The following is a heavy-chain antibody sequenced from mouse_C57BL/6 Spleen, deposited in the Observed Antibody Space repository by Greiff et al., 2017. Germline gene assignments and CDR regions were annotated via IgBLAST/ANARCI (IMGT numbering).Heavy chain of an antibody. V-gene: IGHV1-15*01. J-gene: IGHJ4*01. Sequence: VKLVESGAELVRPGASVTLSCKASGYTFTDYEMHWVKQTPVHGLEWIGAIDPETGCTAYNQKFKGKAILTADKSSSTAYMELRSLTSEDSAVYYCTRSKLRYAMDYWGQGTSVTVSS. D-gene: IGHD1-1*01. CDR3: TRSKLRYAMDY. CDR1: GYTFTDYE. CDR2: IDPETGCT.